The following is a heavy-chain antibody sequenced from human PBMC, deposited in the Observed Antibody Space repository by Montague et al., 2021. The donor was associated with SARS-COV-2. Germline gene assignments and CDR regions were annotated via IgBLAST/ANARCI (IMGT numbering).Heavy chain of an antibody. J-gene: IGHJ4*02. V-gene: IGHV3-23*03. CDR1: GFTFDTFA. D-gene: IGHD3-9*01. Sequence: SLRLSCAASGFTFDTFAMNWVRQAPGKGLEWVAVSCSGGCGTYYAESVKGRFIIPRDNSRKTLYLQMKSLRAEDTAVYYYAKADDYFDSGIDHWGQGTLVTVSS. CDR3: AKADDYFDSGIDH. CDR2: SCSGGCGT.